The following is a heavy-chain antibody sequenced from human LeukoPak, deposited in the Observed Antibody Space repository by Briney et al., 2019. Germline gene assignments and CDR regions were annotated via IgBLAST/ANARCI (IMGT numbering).Heavy chain of an antibody. CDR2: INHSGST. D-gene: IGHD2-21*02. CDR3: ARGSVVTGPDY. CDR1: GGSISSGGYY. V-gene: IGHV4-39*07. Sequence: SETLSLTCTVSGGSISSGGYYWSWIRQPPGKGLEWIGEINHSGSTNYNPSLKSRVTISVDTSKNQFSLKLSSVTAADTAVYYCARGSVVTGPDYWGQGTLVTVSS. J-gene: IGHJ4*02.